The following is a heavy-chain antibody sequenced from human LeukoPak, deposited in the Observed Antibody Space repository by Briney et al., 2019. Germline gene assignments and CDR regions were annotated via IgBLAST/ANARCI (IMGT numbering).Heavy chain of an antibody. J-gene: IGHJ4*02. CDR2: IIPIFGTA. CDR1: GGTFSSYA. CDR3: ARALSVDGGSDY. V-gene: IGHV1-69*13. D-gene: IGHD6-19*01. Sequence: SVKVTCKASGGTFSSYAISWVRQAPGQGLEWMGGIIPIFGTANYAQKFQGRATITADESTSTAYMELSSLRSEDTAVYYCARALSVDGGSDYWGQGTLVTVSS.